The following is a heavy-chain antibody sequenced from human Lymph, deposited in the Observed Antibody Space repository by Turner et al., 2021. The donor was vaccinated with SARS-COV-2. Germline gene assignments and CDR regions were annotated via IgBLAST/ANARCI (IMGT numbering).Heavy chain of an antibody. J-gene: IGHJ3*02. CDR3: ARGSGSYLSAFDI. CDR1: GFTFSTYA. D-gene: IGHD1-26*01. Sequence: QVQLVESGGGVVQPGRSLRISCAASGFTFSTYAIHWVRQATGKGLEWVAVIAYDGFNKYYSDSVKGQFTISRDKSKNTLYLQMSSLRAEDTAVYYCARGSGSYLSAFDIWGQGTMVTVSS. CDR2: IAYDGFNK. V-gene: IGHV3-30*04.